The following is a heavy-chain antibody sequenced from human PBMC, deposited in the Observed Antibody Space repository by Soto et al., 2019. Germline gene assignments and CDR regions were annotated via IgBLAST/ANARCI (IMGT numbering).Heavy chain of an antibody. D-gene: IGHD1-20*01. CDR2: IFHSGST. V-gene: IGHV4-4*02. CDR3: TSTYNWFDP. J-gene: IGHJ5*02. Sequence: SETLSLTCAVSGDSITSRHWWSWVRQPPGKGLEWIGEIFHSGSTNYNPSLKSRVTISVDKSKNQFSLKLSAVTAADTAVYYCTSTYNWFDPWGQGTLVTVSS. CDR1: GDSITSRHW.